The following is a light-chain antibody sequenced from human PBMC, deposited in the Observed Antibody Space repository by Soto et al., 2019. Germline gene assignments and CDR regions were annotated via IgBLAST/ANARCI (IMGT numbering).Light chain of an antibody. Sequence: EIVIMQSPATLSVSPGERATLSCRASQNVSSNLAWYQQKPGQAPRLLIYGASTRATGVPARFSGSGSGTEFTPTISSLQSEDFAVYYCQQYNKWPPYTFGQGTKLEIK. CDR2: GAS. V-gene: IGKV3-15*01. J-gene: IGKJ2*01. CDR1: QNVSSN. CDR3: QQYNKWPPYT.